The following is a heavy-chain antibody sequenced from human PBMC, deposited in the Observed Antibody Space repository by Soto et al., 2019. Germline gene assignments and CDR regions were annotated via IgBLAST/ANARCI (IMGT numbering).Heavy chain of an antibody. CDR3: ASSYGSGYRAFDY. CDR1: GDTFNFYS. V-gene: IGHV1-69*02. Sequence: QVQLVQSGAEVKRPGSSVKVSCKASGDTFNFYSINWVRQAPGLGLEWMGRVNPIVSMSNYAQKFQGRVTMPADKSTSTAYMELSSRRSEDTAIYYCASSYGSGYRAFDYWGQGALVTVSS. CDR2: VNPIVSMS. J-gene: IGHJ4*02. D-gene: IGHD3-10*01.